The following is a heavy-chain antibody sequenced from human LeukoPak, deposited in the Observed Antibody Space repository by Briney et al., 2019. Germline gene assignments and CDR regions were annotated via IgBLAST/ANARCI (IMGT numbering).Heavy chain of an antibody. V-gene: IGHV3-21*01. D-gene: IGHD3-16*02. Sequence: GGSLRLSCAASGFTFSSYNMNWVRQAPGKGLEWVSSISSSSSYIYYADSVKGRFTISRDNAKNSLYLQMNSLRAEDTAVYYCARDAYDYVWGSYRPHDAFDIWGQGTMVTVSS. CDR3: ARDAYDYVWGSYRPHDAFDI. CDR2: ISSSSSYI. CDR1: GFTFSSYN. J-gene: IGHJ3*02.